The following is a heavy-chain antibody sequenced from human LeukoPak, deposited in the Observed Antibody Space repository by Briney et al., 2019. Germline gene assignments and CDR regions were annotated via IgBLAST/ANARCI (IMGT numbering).Heavy chain of an antibody. CDR1: GGSISSYY. Sequence: PSETLSLTCTVSGGSISSYYWSWIRQPAGRGLEWIGRIYTSGSINYNPSLKSRVTMSVDTSKNQFSLKLSSVTAADTAVYYCARDLSNYYDYYYYYMDVWGKGTTVTVSS. D-gene: IGHD4-11*01. CDR2: IYTSGSI. CDR3: ARDLSNYYDYYYYYMDV. V-gene: IGHV4-4*07. J-gene: IGHJ6*03.